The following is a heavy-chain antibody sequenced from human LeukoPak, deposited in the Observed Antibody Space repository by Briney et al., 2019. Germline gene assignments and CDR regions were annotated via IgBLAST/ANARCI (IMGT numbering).Heavy chain of an antibody. CDR2: ISDSGGST. CDR1: GFTLSNYA. CDR3: ATQNFDY. J-gene: IGHJ4*02. V-gene: IGHV3-23*01. Sequence: PGGSLRLSCAASGFTLSNYAMSWVRQAPGQGLEWVSTISDSGGSTYYADSVKGRFTLSRDNSKSTLSLQTNSLRADDTAVYYCATQNFDYWGQGTLVTVSS.